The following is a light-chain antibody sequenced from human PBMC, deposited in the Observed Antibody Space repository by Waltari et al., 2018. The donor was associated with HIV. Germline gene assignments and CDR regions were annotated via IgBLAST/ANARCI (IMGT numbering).Light chain of an antibody. J-gene: IGLJ2*01. V-gene: IGLV2-23*02. CDR2: DVT. CDR3: CSYAGSSTFV. CDR1: SSDFGNYHY. Sequence: QSALTQPASVSGSPGQYLTIPCTGTSSDFGNYHYVLCYQQHPGKAPKLMVYDVTKRPSGVSNRFSVSKSGNTASLTISGLQAEDEADYDCCSYAGSSTFVFGGGTKLTVL.